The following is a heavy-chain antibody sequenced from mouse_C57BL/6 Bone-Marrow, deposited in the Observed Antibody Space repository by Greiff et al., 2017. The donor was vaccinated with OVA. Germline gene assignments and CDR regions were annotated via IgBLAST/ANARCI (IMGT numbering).Heavy chain of an antibody. CDR3: TDPQGEYFDV. CDR2: IRLKSDNYAT. J-gene: IGHJ1*03. V-gene: IGHV6-3*01. Sequence: EVHLVESGGGLVQPGGSMKLSCVASGFTFSNYWMNWVRQSPEKGLEWVAQIRLKSDNYATHYAESVKGRFTISRDDSKSSVYLQMNNLRAEDTGIYYCTDPQGEYFDVWGTGTTVTVSS. CDR1: GFTFSNYW.